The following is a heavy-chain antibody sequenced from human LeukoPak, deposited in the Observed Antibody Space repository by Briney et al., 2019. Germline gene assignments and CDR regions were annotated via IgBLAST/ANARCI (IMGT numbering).Heavy chain of an antibody. CDR1: GGSISSYY. CDR2: IYYSGST. J-gene: IGHJ4*02. Sequence: PSETLSLTCTVSGGSISSYYWSWLRQPPGKGLEWFGYIYYSGSTNYNPSLKSRVTISVDTSKNEFTLKLSSVTAADTAVYYCASHYYDSSGQDYWGQGTLVTVSS. D-gene: IGHD3-22*01. CDR3: ASHYYDSSGQDY. V-gene: IGHV4-59*01.